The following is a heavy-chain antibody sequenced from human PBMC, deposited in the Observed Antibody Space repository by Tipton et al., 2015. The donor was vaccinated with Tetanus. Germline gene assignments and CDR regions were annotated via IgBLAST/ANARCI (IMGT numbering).Heavy chain of an antibody. CDR1: GGSFSGYY. D-gene: IGHD5-18*01. V-gene: IGHV4-34*01. CDR3: ARQYSYGAGRPGSNWFDP. Sequence: LRLSCAVYGGSFSGYYWSWIRQPPGKGLEWIGEINHSGSTNHNPSLKSRVTISVDTSKNRFSLKLSSVTAADTAVYYCARQYSYGAGRPGSNWFDPWGQGTLVTVSS. CDR2: INHSGST. J-gene: IGHJ5*02.